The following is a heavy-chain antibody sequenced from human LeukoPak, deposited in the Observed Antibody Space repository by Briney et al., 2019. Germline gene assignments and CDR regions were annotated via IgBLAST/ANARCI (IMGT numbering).Heavy chain of an antibody. J-gene: IGHJ6*02. D-gene: IGHD2-15*01. Sequence: SQTLSLTCTVSGGSISSGGYYWSWIRQHPGTGLEWIGYIYYSGSTYYNPSLKSRVTISVDTSKNQFSLKLSSVTAADTAVYYCARDRYGYCSGGSCYSYYYYGMDVWGQGTTVTVSS. V-gene: IGHV4-31*03. CDR3: ARDRYGYCSGGSCYSYYYYGMDV. CDR2: IYYSGST. CDR1: GGSISSGGYY.